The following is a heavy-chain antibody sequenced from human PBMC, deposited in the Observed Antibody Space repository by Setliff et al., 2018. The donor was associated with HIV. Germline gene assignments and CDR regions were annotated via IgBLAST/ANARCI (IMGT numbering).Heavy chain of an antibody. J-gene: IGHJ4*02. Sequence: HPGGSLRLSCAASGFTFNSYGIHWVRQAPGKGLEWVAVMSTGGDIKIYADSVKGRFTISRDNSKNTLFLQMNSLRPEDTATYYCVRDPIEGYPDYFDYWGQGTLVTVSS. D-gene: IGHD1-26*01. CDR3: VRDPIEGYPDYFDY. V-gene: IGHV3-30*03. CDR1: GFTFNSYG. CDR2: MSTGGDIK.